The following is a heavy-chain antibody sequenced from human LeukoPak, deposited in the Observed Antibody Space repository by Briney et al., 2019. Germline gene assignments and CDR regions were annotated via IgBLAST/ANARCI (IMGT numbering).Heavy chain of an antibody. CDR2: INAGNGYT. V-gene: IGHV1-3*01. CDR1: GYTFTNYA. D-gene: IGHD6-19*01. CDR3: GRRESGYSSGWYSEYFQH. Sequence: ASVKVSCKASGYTFTNYAMHWVRQAPGQRLEWMGWINAGNGYTKYSQKFQGRVTITRDTSASTAYMELSSLRSEDTAVYYCGRRESGYSSGWYSEYFQHWGQGTLVTVSS. J-gene: IGHJ1*01.